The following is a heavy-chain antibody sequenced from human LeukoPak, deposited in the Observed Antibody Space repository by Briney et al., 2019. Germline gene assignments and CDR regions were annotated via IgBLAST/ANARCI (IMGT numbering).Heavy chain of an antibody. Sequence: GGSLRLSCAASGFTFSTYAMSWVRQAPGKGLEWVSTISGSDGSTYYADSVKGRFTISRDNSKNTLYLQMNSLRAEDTAVYYCAKRGSTAASPDYWGQGTLVTVSS. D-gene: IGHD2-2*01. V-gene: IGHV3-23*01. CDR3: AKRGSTAASPDY. CDR2: ISGSDGST. CDR1: GFTFSTYA. J-gene: IGHJ4*02.